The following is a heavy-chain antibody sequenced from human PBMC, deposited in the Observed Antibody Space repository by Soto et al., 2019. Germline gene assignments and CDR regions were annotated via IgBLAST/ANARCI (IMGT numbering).Heavy chain of an antibody. J-gene: IGHJ6*02. CDR3: AGSGSATLYYYYYYGMDV. Sequence: ASVKVSCKASGGTFSSYTISWVRQAPGQGLEWMGRIIPILGIANYAQKFQGRVTITADKSTSTAYMELSSLRSEDTAVYYCAGSGSATLYYYYYYGMDVWGQGTTVTVSS. D-gene: IGHD3-22*01. CDR2: IIPILGIA. V-gene: IGHV1-69*02. CDR1: GGTFSSYT.